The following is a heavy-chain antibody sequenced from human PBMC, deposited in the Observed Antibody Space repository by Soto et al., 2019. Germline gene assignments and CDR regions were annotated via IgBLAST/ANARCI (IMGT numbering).Heavy chain of an antibody. CDR1: GGSISSSY. J-gene: IGHJ5*02. Sequence: QMHLQESGPGLVKPSETLSLTCTVSGGSISSSYWSWIRQPPGKGLEWLAYIYDDGSANYNPSLKRRASISLDMSKNQCSLKLTSVTAADTAVYYCARDKYCRGGSCRKSWFDPWGQGTLVTVSS. V-gene: IGHV4-59*01. CDR3: ARDKYCRGGSCRKSWFDP. CDR2: IYDDGSA. D-gene: IGHD2-15*01.